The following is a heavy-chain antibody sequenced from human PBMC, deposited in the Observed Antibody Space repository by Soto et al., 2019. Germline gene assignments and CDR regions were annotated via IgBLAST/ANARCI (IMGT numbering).Heavy chain of an antibody. CDR2: IIPIFGIA. J-gene: IGHJ5*02. V-gene: IGHV1-69*10. CDR1: GGTFSRYA. Sequence: ASVKVSCKASGGTFSRYAISWVRPAPGQGLEWMGGIIPIFGIANYAQKFQGRVTITADKSTSTAYMELSSPRSEDTAVYYCARDLGSTSPNWFDPWGQGTLVTAPQ. D-gene: IGHD2-2*01. CDR3: ARDLGSTSPNWFDP.